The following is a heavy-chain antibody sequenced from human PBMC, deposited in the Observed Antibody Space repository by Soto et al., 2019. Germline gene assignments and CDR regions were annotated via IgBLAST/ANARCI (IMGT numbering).Heavy chain of an antibody. CDR3: ARQRSGYDSSGCSQFSIREEGRCGEHWYFDL. CDR2: IYPGDSDT. Sequence: SGESLKISCKGSGYSFTSYWIGWVRQMPGKGLGWMGIIYPGDSDTRYSPSFQGQVTISADKSISTAYLQWSSLKASDTAMYYCARQRSGYDSSGCSQFSIREEGRCGEHWYFDLWGRGTLVTVSS. CDR1: GYSFTSYW. J-gene: IGHJ2*01. V-gene: IGHV5-51*01. D-gene: IGHD3-22*01.